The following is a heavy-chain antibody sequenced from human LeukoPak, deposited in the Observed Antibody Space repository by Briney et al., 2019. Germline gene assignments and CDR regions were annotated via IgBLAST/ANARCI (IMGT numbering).Heavy chain of an antibody. D-gene: IGHD3-10*01. CDR1: GYTFTGYY. CDR2: INPNSGGT. J-gene: IGHJ6*03. V-gene: IGHV1-2*02. Sequence: ASVKVSCMASGYTFTGYYMHWVRQAPGQGLEWMGWINPNSGGTNYAQKFQGRVTMTRDTSISTAYMELSRLRSDDTAVYYCARANYYGSGSSYYYYYMDVWGKGTTVTISS. CDR3: ARANYYGSGSSYYYYYMDV.